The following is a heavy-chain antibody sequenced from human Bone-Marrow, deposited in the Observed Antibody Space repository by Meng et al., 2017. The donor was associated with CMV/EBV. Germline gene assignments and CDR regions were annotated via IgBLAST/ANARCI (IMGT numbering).Heavy chain of an antibody. Sequence: QVQLVGSGGGVVQPWRSLRLSCAASGFTFSSYAMHWVRQAPGKGLEWVAVISYDGSNKYYADSVKGRFTISRDNSKNTLYLQMNSLRAEDTAVYYCARDADGDYLFDYWGQGTLVTVFS. J-gene: IGHJ4*02. CDR1: GFTFSSYA. V-gene: IGHV3-30-3*01. CDR2: ISYDGSNK. D-gene: IGHD4-17*01. CDR3: ARDADGDYLFDY.